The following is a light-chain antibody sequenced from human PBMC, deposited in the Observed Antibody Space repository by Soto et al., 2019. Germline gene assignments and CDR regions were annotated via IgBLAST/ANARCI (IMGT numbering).Light chain of an antibody. CDR2: LNSDGSH. V-gene: IGLV4-69*01. Sequence: QAVVTQSPSASASLGASVKLTCTLSSGHNSYAIAWHQQRPEKGPRYLMKLNSDGSHNKGDGIPDRFSGSSSGAERYLTISSLQSEDEADYYCQTWGTGIPYVFGTGTKVTVL. J-gene: IGLJ1*01. CDR3: QTWGTGIPYV. CDR1: SGHNSYA.